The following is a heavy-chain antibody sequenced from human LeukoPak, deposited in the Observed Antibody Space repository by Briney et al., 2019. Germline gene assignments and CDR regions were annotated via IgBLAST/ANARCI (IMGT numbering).Heavy chain of an antibody. CDR1: GYSISSGYY. CDR3: ARAALGYYYMDV. Sequence: SETLSLTCTDSGYSISSGYYWGWIRQPPGKGREGIGSIYHSGSTYYNPSLKSRVPISVDTSKNQFSLKLSSVTAADTAVYYCARAALGYYYMDVWGKGTTVTVFS. J-gene: IGHJ6*03. CDR2: IYHSGST. D-gene: IGHD3-16*01. V-gene: IGHV4-38-2*02.